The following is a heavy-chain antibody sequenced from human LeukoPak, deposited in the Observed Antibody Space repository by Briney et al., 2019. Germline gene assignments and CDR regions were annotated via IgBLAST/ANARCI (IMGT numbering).Heavy chain of an antibody. D-gene: IGHD4-17*01. Sequence: GGSLILSCAASGFTFDDYAMHWVRQAPGKGLEWVSGISWNSGSIGYADSVKGRFTISRDNAKNSLYLQMNSLRAEDTALYYCAKDMNGDYWNYYGMDVWGQGTTVTVSS. CDR3: AKDMNGDYWNYYGMDV. CDR1: GFTFDDYA. J-gene: IGHJ6*02. V-gene: IGHV3-9*01. CDR2: ISWNSGSI.